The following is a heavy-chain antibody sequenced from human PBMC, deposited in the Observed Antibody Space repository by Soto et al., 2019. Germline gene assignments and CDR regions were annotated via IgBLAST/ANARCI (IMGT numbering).Heavy chain of an antibody. CDR3: AKWLFAIVVVGGYDI. J-gene: IGHJ3*02. Sequence: EVQLLESGGGLVQPGGSLRLSCVGSGLTFSSYAMGWVRQAPGKGLEWVSDISGNGGSTYYADSVKGRFTISRDNSKNTLFLEMNSLRVEDTAVYYCAKWLFAIVVVGGYDIWGQGTKVTVSS. V-gene: IGHV3-23*01. CDR2: ISGNGGST. D-gene: IGHD5-18*01. CDR1: GLTFSSYA.